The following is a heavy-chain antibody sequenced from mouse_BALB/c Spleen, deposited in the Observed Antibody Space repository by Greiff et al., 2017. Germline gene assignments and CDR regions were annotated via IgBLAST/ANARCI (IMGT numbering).Heavy chain of an antibody. V-gene: IGHV3-6*02. CDR1: GYSITSGYY. D-gene: IGHD1-1*01. CDR3: ARYYGSSYRYAMDY. CDR2: ISYDGSN. J-gene: IGHJ4*01. Sequence: EVQVVESGPGLVKPSQSLSLTCSVTGYSITSGYYWNWIRQFPGNKLEWMGYISYDGSNNYNPSLKNRISITRDTSKNQFFLKLNSVTTEDTATYYCARYYGSSYRYAMDYWGQGTSVTVSS.